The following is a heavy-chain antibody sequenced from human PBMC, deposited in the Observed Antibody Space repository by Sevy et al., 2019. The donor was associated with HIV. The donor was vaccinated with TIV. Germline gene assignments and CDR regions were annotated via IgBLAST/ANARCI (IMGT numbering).Heavy chain of an antibody. CDR2: IHSSGTT. Sequence: SETLSLTCTVSSGSISSYYWSWIRQPPGKRLEYIGYIHSSGTTNYNPSLKSRVTISVDTSKNQFSLNLSSVTAADTAVYYCTRAPPVRSGDDSLNWFDPWGQGTLVTVSS. V-gene: IGHV4-59*01. D-gene: IGHD5-12*01. J-gene: IGHJ5*02. CDR1: SGSISSYY. CDR3: TRAPPVRSGDDSLNWFDP.